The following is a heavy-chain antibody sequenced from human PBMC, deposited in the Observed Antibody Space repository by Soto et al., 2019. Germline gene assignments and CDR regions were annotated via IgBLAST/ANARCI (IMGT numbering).Heavy chain of an antibody. CDR2: IYHSGST. CDR3: ARDLVGRAAPFDY. Sequence: SETLSLTCAVSGGSISSSNWWSWVRQPPGKGLEWIGEIYHSGSTNYNPSLKSRVTISVDKSKNQFSLKLSSVTAADTAVYYCARDLVGRAAPFDYWGQGTLVTVSS. V-gene: IGHV4-4*02. D-gene: IGHD6-13*01. J-gene: IGHJ4*02. CDR1: GGSISSSNW.